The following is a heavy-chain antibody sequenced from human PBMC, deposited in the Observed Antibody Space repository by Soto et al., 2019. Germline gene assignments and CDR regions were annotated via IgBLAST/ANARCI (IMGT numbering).Heavy chain of an antibody. J-gene: IGHJ4*02. Sequence: ASVKVSCKASGYTFTSYAIHWVRQAPGQRLEWMGWINAGNGNTKYSQKFQGRVTITRDTSASTAYMELSSLRSQDTAVYYCARVLGVAKGDYWGQGTLVTVSS. CDR2: INAGNGNT. D-gene: IGHD3-3*01. CDR1: GYTFTSYA. CDR3: ARVLGVAKGDY. V-gene: IGHV1-3*01.